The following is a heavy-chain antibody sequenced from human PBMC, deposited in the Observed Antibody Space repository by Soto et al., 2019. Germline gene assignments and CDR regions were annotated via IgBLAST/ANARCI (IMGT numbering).Heavy chain of an antibody. V-gene: IGHV1-18*01. CDR1: GDTFTNFG. Sequence: ASVKVSCKTSGDTFTNFGLSWVRQAPGQGLEWMGWIATYNSNKNYAQKFQGRLTLTTDTSTSTGYMELKSLEHDDTAVYYCARVLRGVVNWFDPWGQGTLVTVSS. CDR3: ARVLRGVVNWFDP. CDR2: IATYNSNK. D-gene: IGHD3-10*01. J-gene: IGHJ5*02.